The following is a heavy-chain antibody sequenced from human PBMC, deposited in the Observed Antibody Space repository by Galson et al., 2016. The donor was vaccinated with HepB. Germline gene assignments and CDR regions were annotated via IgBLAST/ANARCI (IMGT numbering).Heavy chain of an antibody. Sequence: LSLTCTVSGGSISSGDYYWSWIRQHPGKGLEWIGYIYYYGSTYYSPSLRSRVTLSVDTSKNQFSLKLISVTAADTAVYYCAREESAGRDYYHAVDVWGQGTTVTVSS. D-gene: IGHD4/OR15-4a*01. CDR1: GGSISSGDYY. J-gene: IGHJ6*02. CDR3: AREESAGRDYYHAVDV. CDR2: IYYYGST. V-gene: IGHV4-31*03.